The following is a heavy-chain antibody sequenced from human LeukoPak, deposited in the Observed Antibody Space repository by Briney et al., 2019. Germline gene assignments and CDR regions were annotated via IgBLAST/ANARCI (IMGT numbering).Heavy chain of an antibody. CDR2: IIPILGIA. D-gene: IGHD2-2*01. CDR1: GGTFSSYA. Sequence: GASVKVSCKASGGTFSSYAISWVRQAPGQGLEWMGRIIPILGIANYAQKFRGRVTITADKSTSTAYMELSSLRSEDTAVYYCARDKDIVVVPAAIGYYYYGMDVWGQGTTVTVSS. CDR3: ARDKDIVVVPAAIGYYYYGMDV. J-gene: IGHJ6*02. V-gene: IGHV1-69*04.